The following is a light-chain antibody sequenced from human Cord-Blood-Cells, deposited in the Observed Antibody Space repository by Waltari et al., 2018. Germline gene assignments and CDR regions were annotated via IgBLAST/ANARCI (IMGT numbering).Light chain of an antibody. CDR3: SSYTSSSTWV. CDR1: SSDVGGYNY. V-gene: IGLV2-14*01. J-gene: IGLJ3*02. CDR2: DAS. Sequence: QSALTQPASVSGSPGQSITTSCTGTSSDVGGYNYVSWYQQHPGKAPKLMIYDASKRPSGVSNRFSGSKSGNTASLTISGLQAEDEADYYCSSYTSSSTWVFGGGTKLTAL.